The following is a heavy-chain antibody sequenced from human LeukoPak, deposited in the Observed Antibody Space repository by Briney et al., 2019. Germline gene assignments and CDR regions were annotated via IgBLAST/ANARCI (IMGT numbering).Heavy chain of an antibody. D-gene: IGHD1-7*01. Sequence: SQTLSPTCTVSGGSISSGGYYWSWIRQHPGKGLEWIGYIYYSGSTYHNPSLESRVTISVDTSKNQFSLKLSSVTAADTAVYYCAREVNWNSVTLFFDYWGQGTLVTVSS. J-gene: IGHJ4*02. CDR3: AREVNWNSVTLFFDY. CDR2: IYYSGST. V-gene: IGHV4-31*03. CDR1: GGSISSGGYY.